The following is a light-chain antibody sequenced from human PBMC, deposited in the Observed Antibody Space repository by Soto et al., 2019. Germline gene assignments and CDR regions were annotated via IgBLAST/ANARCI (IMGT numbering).Light chain of an antibody. CDR3: QQYGNSPPGT. J-gene: IGKJ5*01. CDR1: QSVGNSH. Sequence: ETVLTQSPGTLYFSPGERATLSCRASQSVGNSHVAWYQQRRGLPPRLLIYGASNRATGIPDRFSGSGSGADVTLTISRLEPEDFAVYFCQQYGNSPPGTFGQGTRLEIK. CDR2: GAS. V-gene: IGKV3-20*01.